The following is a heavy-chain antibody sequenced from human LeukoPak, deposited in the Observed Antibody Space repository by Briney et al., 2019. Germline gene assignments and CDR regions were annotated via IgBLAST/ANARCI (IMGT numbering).Heavy chain of an antibody. V-gene: IGHV4-4*02. D-gene: IGHD1-26*01. CDR3: ASYSGSQGDAFDI. CDR2: IYHSGST. J-gene: IGHJ3*02. CDR1: GGSISSSNW. Sequence: SETLSLTCAVSGGSISSSNWWSWVRQPPGKGLEWIGEIYHSGSTNYNPSLKSRVTISVDKSKNQFSLKLSSVIAADTAVYYCASYSGSQGDAFDIWGQGTMVTVSS.